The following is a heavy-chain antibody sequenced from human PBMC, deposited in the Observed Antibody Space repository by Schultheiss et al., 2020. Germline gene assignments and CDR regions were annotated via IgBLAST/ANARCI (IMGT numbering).Heavy chain of an antibody. J-gene: IGHJ6*03. D-gene: IGHD2-2*01. CDR1: GFTFSSYA. CDR3: ARVISGTIVVVKKGWDYYMDV. CDR2: ISSTGGSI. Sequence: GGSLRLSCSASGFTFSSYAMHWVRQAPEKGLEYISAISSTGGSIYYADSVKGRFTISRDNSKNTLYLQMNSLRVEDTAMYYCARVISGTIVVVKKGWDYYMDVWGKGTTVTVSS. V-gene: IGHV3-64*04.